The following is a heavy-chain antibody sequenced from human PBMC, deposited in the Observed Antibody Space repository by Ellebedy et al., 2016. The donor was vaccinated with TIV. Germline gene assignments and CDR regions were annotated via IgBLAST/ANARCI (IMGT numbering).Heavy chain of an antibody. D-gene: IGHD7-27*01. CDR2: IFTSGST. Sequence: MPSETLSLTCTVPGGSIRSYSWSWIRQPAGEGLEWIGRIFTSGSTNFNPSLKSRVTMSVDTSKNQFSLKLSSVTAADTAVYYCARDTVTANWGPLFDYWGQGTLVTVSS. J-gene: IGHJ4*02. CDR1: GGSIRSYS. V-gene: IGHV4-4*07. CDR3: ARDTVTANWGPLFDY.